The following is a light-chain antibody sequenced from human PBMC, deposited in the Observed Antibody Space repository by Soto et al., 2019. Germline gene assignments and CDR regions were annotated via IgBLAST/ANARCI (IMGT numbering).Light chain of an antibody. CDR3: EQYNSYSGT. J-gene: IGKJ1*01. CDR2: KAS. CDR1: QSISSW. Sequence: DIQMTQSPSTLSASVGDRVTITCRASQSISSWLAWYQQKPGKAPKLLIYKASSLESGVTSRFSGSGSGTEFTLTISSLQPDDFATYYCEQYNSYSGTFGQGTKVEIK. V-gene: IGKV1-5*03.